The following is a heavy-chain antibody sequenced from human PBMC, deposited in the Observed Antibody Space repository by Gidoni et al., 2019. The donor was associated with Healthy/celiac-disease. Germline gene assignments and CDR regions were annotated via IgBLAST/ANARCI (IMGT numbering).Heavy chain of an antibody. CDR2: ISGSGGIT. Sequence: EVQLLESGGGLVQPGGSLRLSCAASGFTFSSYAMSWVRQAPGKGLEWVSAISGSGGITYYADSVKGRFTISRDNSKNTLYLQMNSLRAEDTAVYYCGTLYSGSYSDAEYFQHWGQGTLVTVSS. CDR3: GTLYSGSYSDAEYFQH. V-gene: IGHV3-23*01. J-gene: IGHJ1*01. CDR1: GFTFSSYA. D-gene: IGHD1-26*01.